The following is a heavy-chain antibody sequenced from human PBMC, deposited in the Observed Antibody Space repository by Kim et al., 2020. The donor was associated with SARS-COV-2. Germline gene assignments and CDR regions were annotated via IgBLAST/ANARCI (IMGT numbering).Heavy chain of an antibody. CDR1: AFTFHQYA. CDR3: TKDIKPGGAVV. CDR2: FSLDTDRI. J-gene: IGHJ6*02. V-gene: IGHV3-9*01. Sequence: GGSLRLSCTVPAFTFHQYAVHWVRQSPGKGLEWVSGFSLDTDRIDYADSVRGRFTISRDTAQNSIHLQMDSLRAEDTALYYCTKDIKPGGAVVWGQGTTVTVSS.